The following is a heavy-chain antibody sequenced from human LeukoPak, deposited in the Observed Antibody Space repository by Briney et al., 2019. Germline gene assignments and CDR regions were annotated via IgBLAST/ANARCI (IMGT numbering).Heavy chain of an antibody. CDR1: GGSFSGYY. CDR3: ARGRGGLAGSYYFDY. Sequence: SETLSLTCAVYGGSFSGYYWSWIRQPPGKGLEWIGEINHSGSTNYNPSLKSRVTISVDTSKNQFSLKLSSVTAADTAVYYCARGRGGLAGSYYFDYWGQGTLVTVSS. J-gene: IGHJ4*02. CDR2: INHSGST. D-gene: IGHD2-15*01. V-gene: IGHV4-34*01.